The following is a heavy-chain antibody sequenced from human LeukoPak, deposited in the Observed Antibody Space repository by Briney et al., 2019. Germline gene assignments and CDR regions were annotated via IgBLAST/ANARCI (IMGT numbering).Heavy chain of an antibody. J-gene: IGHJ1*01. CDR3: ARVDRYHEFFQH. D-gene: IGHD1-14*01. CDR2: MYYSGST. CDR1: GGSISSAVYS. V-gene: IGHV4-31*11. Sequence: SETLSLTCAVSGGSISSAVYSWSWIRQYPGKGLEWLGSMYYSGSTYSNPSLKSRLTISVDTSKNQFSLKVTSVTAADTAVYYCARVDRYHEFFQHWGQGILVTVSS.